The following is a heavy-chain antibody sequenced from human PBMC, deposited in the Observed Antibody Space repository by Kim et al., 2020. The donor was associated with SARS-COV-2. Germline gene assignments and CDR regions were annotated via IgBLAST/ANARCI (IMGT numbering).Heavy chain of an antibody. CDR2: INHSGST. CDR3: ARGRGGWFDP. CDR1: GGSFSGYY. V-gene: IGHV4-34*01. D-gene: IGHD2-15*01. Sequence: SETLSLTCAVYGGSFSGYYWSWIRQPPGKGLEWIGEINHSGSTNYNPSLKSRVTISVDTSKNQFSLKLSSVTAADTAVYYCARGRGGWFDPWGQGTLVTVSS. J-gene: IGHJ5*02.